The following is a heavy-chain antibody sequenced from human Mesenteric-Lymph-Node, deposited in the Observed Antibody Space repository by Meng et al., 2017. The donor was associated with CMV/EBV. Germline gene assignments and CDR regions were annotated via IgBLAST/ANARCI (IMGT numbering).Heavy chain of an antibody. CDR1: GFTFSSYW. Sequence: GESLKISCAASGFTFSSYWMSWVRQAPGKGLEWVAVISYDGSNKYYADSVKGRFTISRDNSKNTLYLQMNSLRAEDTAVYYCARVEKVGWYSSSWPPTRWFDPWGQGTLVTVSS. V-gene: IGHV3-30-3*01. CDR3: ARVEKVGWYSSSWPPTRWFDP. J-gene: IGHJ5*02. D-gene: IGHD6-13*01. CDR2: ISYDGSNK.